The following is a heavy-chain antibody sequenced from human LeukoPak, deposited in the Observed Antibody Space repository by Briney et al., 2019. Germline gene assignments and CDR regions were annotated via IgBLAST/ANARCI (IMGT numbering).Heavy chain of an antibody. D-gene: IGHD2-15*01. CDR3: ASRYCSGGSCFSRDYYYYYMDV. CDR2: IIPIFGTG. CDR1: GGTFSSYA. V-gene: IGHV1-69*13. Sequence: SVKVSCKASGGTFSSYAISWVRQAPGQGLEWMGRIIPIFGTGKYAQKFQGRVTVIADEFTSTAYMELSSLRSEDTAVYYCASRYCSGGSCFSRDYYYYYMDVWGKGTTVTVSS. J-gene: IGHJ6*03.